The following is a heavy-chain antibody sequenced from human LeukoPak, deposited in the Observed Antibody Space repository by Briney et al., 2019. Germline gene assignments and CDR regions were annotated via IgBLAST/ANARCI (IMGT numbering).Heavy chain of an antibody. CDR1: GFTFSDYS. J-gene: IGHJ4*02. CDR3: AKESPRFDY. CDR2: ISGDGGST. Sequence: GGSLRLSCAASGFTFSDYSMNWVRQAPGKGLEWVSVISGDGGSTHYADSVKGRFTISRDNSKNTLYLQMNSLRAEDTAVYYCAKESPRFDYWGQGTLVTVSS. V-gene: IGHV3-23*01.